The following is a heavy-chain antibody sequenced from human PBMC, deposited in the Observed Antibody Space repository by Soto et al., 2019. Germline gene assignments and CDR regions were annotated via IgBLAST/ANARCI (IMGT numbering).Heavy chain of an antibody. J-gene: IGHJ5*02. V-gene: IGHV1-18*01. CDR3: ARVAVAGPFNWFDP. CDR1: GYTFTSYG. Sequence: ASVKVSCKASGYTFTSYGISWVRQAPGQGLEWLGWISAYNGNTNYAQKLQGRVTMTTDISTSTAYMELRSLRSDDTAVYYCARVAVAGPFNWFDPWGQGTLVTVSS. CDR2: ISAYNGNT. D-gene: IGHD6-19*01.